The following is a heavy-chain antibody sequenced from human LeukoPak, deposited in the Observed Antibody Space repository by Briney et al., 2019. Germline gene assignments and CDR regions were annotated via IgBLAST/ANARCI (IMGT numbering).Heavy chain of an antibody. J-gene: IGHJ4*02. V-gene: IGHV4-34*01. CDR2: INHSGST. D-gene: IGHD4-23*01. Sequence: PSETLSLTCAVYGGSFSGYYWSWIRQPPGKGLEWIGEINHSGSTNYNPSLKSRVSISVDTSKNQFSLKLSSVTAADTAVYYCARGPYYGGNPFDYWDQGTLVTVSS. CDR1: GGSFSGYY. CDR3: ARGPYYGGNPFDY.